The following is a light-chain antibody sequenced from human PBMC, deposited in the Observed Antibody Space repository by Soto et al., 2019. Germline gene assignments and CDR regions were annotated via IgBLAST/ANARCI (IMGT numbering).Light chain of an antibody. Sequence: DIQMTQTPSTLSASVGDRVTITCRASQTISSWLAWYQQTPGKAPKLLIYQASSLEHGVPSRFSGSGSGTDFTLTISSLQPDDFATYYCQQYNSFSGTFGQGTKVDIK. CDR2: QAS. CDR1: QTISSW. V-gene: IGKV1-5*03. J-gene: IGKJ1*01. CDR3: QQYNSFSGT.